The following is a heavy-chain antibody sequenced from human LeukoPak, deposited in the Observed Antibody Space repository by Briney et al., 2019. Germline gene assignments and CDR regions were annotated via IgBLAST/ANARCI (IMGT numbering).Heavy chain of an antibody. CDR3: ARGLGYCTNGVCYFSYFDY. D-gene: IGHD2-8*01. CDR2: IIPIFGTA. CDR1: GGTFSSYA. Sequence: SVKVSCKASGGTFSSYAISWVRQAAGQGLEWMGGIIPIFGTANYAQKFQGRVTITADESTSTAYMELGSLRSEDTAVYYCARGLGYCTNGVCYFSYFDYWGQGTLVTVSS. V-gene: IGHV1-69*13. J-gene: IGHJ4*02.